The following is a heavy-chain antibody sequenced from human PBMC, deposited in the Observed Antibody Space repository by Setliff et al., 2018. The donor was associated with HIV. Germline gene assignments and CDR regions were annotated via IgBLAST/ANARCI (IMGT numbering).Heavy chain of an antibody. D-gene: IGHD2-21*02. J-gene: IGHJ4*02. V-gene: IGHV7-4-1*02. CDR3: ARELPGVCYFDD. CDR2: INTETGSP. Sequence: ASVKVSCKASGYTFTKYGITWVRQAPGQGLEWMGWINTETGSPMYAQGFKGRFVFSLDTSGSTAYLQINSLTSEDTAVYYCARELPGVCYFDDWGQGTLVTVSS. CDR1: GYTFTKYG.